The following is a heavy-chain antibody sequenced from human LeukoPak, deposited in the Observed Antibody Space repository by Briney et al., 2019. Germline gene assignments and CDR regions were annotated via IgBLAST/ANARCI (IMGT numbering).Heavy chain of an antibody. V-gene: IGHV1-18*01. CDR3: TSSSQHYYDSSGYYVPKLLAVY. J-gene: IGHJ4*02. CDR1: GYTFTSYG. Sequence: ASVKVSCKASGYTFTSYGISWVRQAPGQGLEWMGWISAYNGNTNYAQKLQGRVTITADKSTSTAYMELSSLRSEDTAVYYCTSSSQHYYDSSGYYVPKLLAVYWGQGTLVTVSS. D-gene: IGHD3-22*01. CDR2: ISAYNGNT.